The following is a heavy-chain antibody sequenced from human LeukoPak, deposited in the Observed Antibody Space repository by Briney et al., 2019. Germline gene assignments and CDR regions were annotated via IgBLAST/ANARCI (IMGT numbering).Heavy chain of an antibody. D-gene: IGHD5-24*01. CDR2: IIPIFGTA. CDR1: GGTFSSYA. CDR3: AIGGEMATIPSFDY. J-gene: IGHJ4*02. V-gene: IGHV1-69*15. Sequence: GGSVKLSCKASGGTFSSYAISWVRQAPGQGLEWMGRIIPIFGTANYAQKLQGRVTITADESTSTAYMELSSLRAEDTAVYYCAIGGEMATIPSFDYWGQGTLVTVSS.